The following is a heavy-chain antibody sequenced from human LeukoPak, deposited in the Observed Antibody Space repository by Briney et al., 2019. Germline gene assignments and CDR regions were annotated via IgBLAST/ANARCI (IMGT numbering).Heavy chain of an antibody. V-gene: IGHV3-30*18. D-gene: IGHD5-18*01. CDR2: ISYDGSNK. Sequence: GGSLRLSCAASGFTFSNYGIHWVRQAPGKGLEWVAVISYDGSNKYYTDSVKGRFTISRDNSKNTLYLQMDSLRAEDTAVYYCAKDRGYSYGYFDYWGQGTLVTVSS. J-gene: IGHJ4*02. CDR1: GFTFSNYG. CDR3: AKDRGYSYGYFDY.